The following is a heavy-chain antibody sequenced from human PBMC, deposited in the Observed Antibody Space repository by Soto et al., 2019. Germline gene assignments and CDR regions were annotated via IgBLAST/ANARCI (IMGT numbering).Heavy chain of an antibody. J-gene: IGHJ4*02. CDR2: INHSGST. Sequence: SETLSLTCAVYGGSFSGYYWSWIRQPPGKGLEWIGEINHSGSTKYNPSLKSRVSISMDTSKDQFSLNLNSVTAADTSVYYCARHGGHFFDYWGQGILVTVSS. CDR3: ARHGGHFFDY. CDR1: GGSFSGYY. V-gene: IGHV4-34*01.